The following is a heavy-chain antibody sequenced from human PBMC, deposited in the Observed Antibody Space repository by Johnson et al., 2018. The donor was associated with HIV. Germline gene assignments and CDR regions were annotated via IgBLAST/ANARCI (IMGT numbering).Heavy chain of an antibody. CDR3: VCLRVSLSAFDI. CDR2: IKQDGSEK. J-gene: IGHJ3*02. V-gene: IGHV3-7*01. CDR1: GFTFSSYW. Sequence: VQLVESGGGLVQPGGSLRLSCAASGFTFSSYWMSWVRQAPGKGLEWVANIKQDGSEKYYVDSVKGRFTISRDNAKYSLYLQMNSLRAEDTAVYYCVCLRVSLSAFDIWGQGTMVTVSS. D-gene: IGHD2-21*01.